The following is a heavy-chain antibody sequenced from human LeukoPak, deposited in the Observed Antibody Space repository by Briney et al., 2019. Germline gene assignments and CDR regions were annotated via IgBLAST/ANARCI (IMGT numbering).Heavy chain of an antibody. CDR3: ARGGGLDV. CDR1: GFIFSNAW. Sequence: GGSLRLSCEASGFIFSNAWMNWVRQAPGKGLEWVASINHNGNVNYYVDSVKGRFTISRDNAKNSLYLQMSNLRAEDTAVYFCARGGGLDVWGQGATVTVSS. J-gene: IGHJ6*02. D-gene: IGHD3-16*01. CDR2: INHNGNVN. V-gene: IGHV3-7*03.